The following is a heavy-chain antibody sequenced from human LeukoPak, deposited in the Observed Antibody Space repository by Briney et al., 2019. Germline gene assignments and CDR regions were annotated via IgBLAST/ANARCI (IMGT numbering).Heavy chain of an antibody. CDR3: ARGLAISYQLLYEMTAPFDY. Sequence: GASVKVSCKASGYTFTGYYMHWVRQAPGQGLEWMGWINTNSGGTNYAQKFQGRVTMTRDTSISTAYMELSRLRSDDTAVYYCARGLAISYQLLYEMTAPFDYWGQGTLVTVSS. CDR2: INTNSGGT. D-gene: IGHD2-2*02. CDR1: GYTFTGYY. J-gene: IGHJ4*02. V-gene: IGHV1-2*02.